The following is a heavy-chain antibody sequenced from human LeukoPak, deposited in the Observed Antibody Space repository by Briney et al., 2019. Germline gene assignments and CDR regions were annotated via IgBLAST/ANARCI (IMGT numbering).Heavy chain of an antibody. Sequence: PSETLSLTCTVSVGSIGSSSYYWGWIRQPPGKGLGWIGSIYYSGSTYYNPSLKSRVTISVDTSKNQFSLKLSSVTAADTAVYYCASNRGMGAYFDSWGQGTLVTVST. CDR3: ASNRGMGAYFDS. V-gene: IGHV4-39*07. J-gene: IGHJ4*02. CDR2: IYYSGST. CDR1: VGSIGSSSYY. D-gene: IGHD1-26*01.